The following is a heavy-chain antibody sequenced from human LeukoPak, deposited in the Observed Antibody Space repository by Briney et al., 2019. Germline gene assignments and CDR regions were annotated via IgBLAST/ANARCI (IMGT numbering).Heavy chain of an antibody. Sequence: GGSLRLSCAASGFTFSSYAMSWVRQAPGKGLEWVSAISGSGGSTYYADSVKGRFTISRDNSKNTLYLQMNSLRAEDTAVYYCATPPGGGGVDCSGVSCYPEYYFDYWGQGTLVTVSS. J-gene: IGHJ4*02. CDR3: ATPPGGGGVDCSGVSCYPEYYFDY. D-gene: IGHD2-15*01. CDR2: ISGSGGST. V-gene: IGHV3-23*01. CDR1: GFTFSSYA.